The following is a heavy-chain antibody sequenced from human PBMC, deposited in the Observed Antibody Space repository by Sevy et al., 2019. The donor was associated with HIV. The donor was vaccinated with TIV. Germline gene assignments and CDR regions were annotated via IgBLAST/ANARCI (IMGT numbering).Heavy chain of an antibody. D-gene: IGHD3-22*01. V-gene: IGHV4-61*01. CDR3: AREPYFFDKSGYYWDY. J-gene: IGHJ4*02. CDR1: GVSVSSDTYY. CDR2: VYHTGST. Sequence: SEKSLTCAVSGVSVSSDTYYWSWIRQPPGKGLEWIGYVYHTGSTNYSPSFKSRVTISVDTSKNQFSLRLFSVAAADTAVYYCAREPYFFDKSGYYWDYWGQGALVTVSS.